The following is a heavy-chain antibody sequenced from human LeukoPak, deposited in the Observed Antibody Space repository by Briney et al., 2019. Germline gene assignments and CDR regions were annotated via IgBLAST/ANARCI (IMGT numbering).Heavy chain of an antibody. CDR3: ARDRGGHRGYYFDY. V-gene: IGHV3-30-3*01. CDR2: ISYDGSNK. D-gene: IGHD3-10*01. Sequence: GGSLRLSCVASGFTISSYAMHWVRQAPGKGLEWVAVISYDGSNKYYADSVKGRFTISRDNSKNTLYLQMNSLRAEDTAVYYCARDRGGHRGYYFDYWGQGTLVTVSS. J-gene: IGHJ4*02. CDR1: GFTISSYA.